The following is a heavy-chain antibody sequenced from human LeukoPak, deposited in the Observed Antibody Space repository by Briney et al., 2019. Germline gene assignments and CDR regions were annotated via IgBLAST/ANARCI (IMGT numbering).Heavy chain of an antibody. J-gene: IGHJ5*02. Sequence: GGSLRLSCAASGFTFGDYYMSWIRQAPGKGLEWVSYISSSGSTIYYADSVKGRFTISRDNAKNSLYLQMNSLRAEDTAVYYCARDLVTMVRGVTPEPSFDPWGQGTLVTVSS. V-gene: IGHV3-11*01. CDR2: ISSSGSTI. D-gene: IGHD3-10*01. CDR3: ARDLVTMVRGVTPEPSFDP. CDR1: GFTFGDYY.